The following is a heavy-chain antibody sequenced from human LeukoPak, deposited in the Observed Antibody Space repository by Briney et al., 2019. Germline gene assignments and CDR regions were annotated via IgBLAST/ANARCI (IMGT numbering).Heavy chain of an antibody. CDR3: TKRIDGAGSYYIDF. CDR1: GFTFRSYG. D-gene: IGHD3-10*01. CDR2: IWFDGSGE. V-gene: IGHV3-33*06. J-gene: IGHJ4*02. Sequence: GGSLRLSCAASGFTFRSYGMHWVRQAPGKGLEWVALIWFDGSGEDYADSVKGRFTISRDYSKNTLYLQMNSLRAEDTAVYYCTKRIDGAGSYYIDFWGQGTVVTVSS.